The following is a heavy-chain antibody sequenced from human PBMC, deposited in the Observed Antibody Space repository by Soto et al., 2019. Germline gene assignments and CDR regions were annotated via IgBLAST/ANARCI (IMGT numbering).Heavy chain of an antibody. CDR3: AKWSGFGDA. J-gene: IGHJ5*02. CDR1: GFSLGSNS. CDR2: ISNDGSIT. D-gene: IGHD3-10*01. Sequence: GSLRLSCAASGFSLGSNSMAWVRQAPGERLQWISGISNDGSITFYVDSVRGRFTISRDTSRNTLYLQMDSLRVEDTALYFCAKWSGFGDAWGQGTLVTVSS. V-gene: IGHV3-23*01.